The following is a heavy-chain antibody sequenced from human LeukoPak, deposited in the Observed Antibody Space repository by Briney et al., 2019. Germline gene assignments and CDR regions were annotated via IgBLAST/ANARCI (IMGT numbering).Heavy chain of an antibody. CDR3: ARKFDS. V-gene: IGHV4-61*01. CDR2: IYNSGST. CDR1: GGSVSSGSYY. Sequence: SETLSLTCTVSGGSVSSGSYYWNWIRQPPGKGLEWIGSIYNSGSTNYNPSLKSRVTVSVDTSKNQFSLKLSSVTVADTAVYYCARKFDSWGQGTLVTVSS. J-gene: IGHJ5*01.